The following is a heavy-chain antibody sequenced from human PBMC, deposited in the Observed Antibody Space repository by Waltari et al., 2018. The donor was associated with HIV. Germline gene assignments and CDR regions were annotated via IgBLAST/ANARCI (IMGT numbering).Heavy chain of an antibody. CDR2: IKLDGSER. CDR3: ARSGRTGDY. J-gene: IGHJ4*02. CDR1: VFTFSTYW. Sequence: EVQLVQSGGILVQPGGSLRLSCVASVFTFSTYWMNWFRQEPGKGLEWVANIKLDGSERYYVDSVKGRLTVSRDNVYNSLYLQMNSLRLDDTAVYYCARSGRTGDYWGQGTLVTVSS. D-gene: IGHD2-8*02. V-gene: IGHV3-7*01.